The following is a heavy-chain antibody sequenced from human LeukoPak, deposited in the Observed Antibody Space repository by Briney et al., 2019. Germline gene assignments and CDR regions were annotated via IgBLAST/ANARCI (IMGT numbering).Heavy chain of an antibody. CDR3: AKDLEKTTVTTSGEFDY. V-gene: IGHV3-23*01. D-gene: IGHD4-17*01. CDR1: GFTFSSYA. CDR2: ISGSGGST. J-gene: IGHJ4*02. Sequence: GGSLRLSCAASGFTFSSYAMGWVRQAPGKGLEWVSAISGSGGSTYYADSVKGRFTISRDNSKNTLYLQMNSLRAEDTAVYYCAKDLEKTTVTTSGEFDYWGQGTLVTVSS.